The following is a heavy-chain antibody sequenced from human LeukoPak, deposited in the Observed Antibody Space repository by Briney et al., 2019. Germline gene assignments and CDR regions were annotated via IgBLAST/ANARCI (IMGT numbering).Heavy chain of an antibody. D-gene: IGHD5-24*01. CDR3: AKDPEDGYNYNY. Sequence: GGSLRLSCAASGFTFSSYAMSWVRQAPGKGLEWVSAISGSGGSTYYADSVKGRFTISRDNFKNTLYLQMNSLRAEDTAVYYCAKDPEDGYNYNYWGQGTLVTVSS. CDR1: GFTFSSYA. V-gene: IGHV3-23*01. CDR2: ISGSGGST. J-gene: IGHJ4*02.